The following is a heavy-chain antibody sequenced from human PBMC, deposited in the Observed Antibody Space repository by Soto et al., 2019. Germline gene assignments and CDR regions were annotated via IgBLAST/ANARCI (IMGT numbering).Heavy chain of an antibody. J-gene: IGHJ4*02. V-gene: IGHV3-21*06. CDR2: ISSTTSYI. CDR3: TRVIIAAAGRGPDY. CDR1: GFTFSSYT. D-gene: IGHD6-13*01. Sequence: PGGSLRLSCAASGFTFSSYTLSWVRQAPGKGLEWVSSISSTTSYIFYADSVKGRFTVSRDNAKSSLYLQMDSLRAEDTAVYYCTRVIIAAAGRGPDYWGEGTLVTVSS.